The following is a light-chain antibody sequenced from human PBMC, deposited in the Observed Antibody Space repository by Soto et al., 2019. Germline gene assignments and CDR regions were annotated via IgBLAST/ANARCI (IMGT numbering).Light chain of an antibody. J-gene: IGKJ1*01. Sequence: EIATTQSPATLSVSPGERASLSCRASQSIRNSLAWYQQKPGQAPRLLIYDASTRATGIPDRFSGSGSGTGFTLTISRLEPEDFAVYCCQQFDGSLWTFGPGTKVDI. V-gene: IGKV3-20*01. CDR3: QQFDGSLWT. CDR2: DAS. CDR1: QSIRNS.